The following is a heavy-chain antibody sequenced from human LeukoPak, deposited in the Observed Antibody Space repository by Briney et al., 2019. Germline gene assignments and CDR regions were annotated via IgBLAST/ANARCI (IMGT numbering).Heavy chain of an antibody. CDR2: IYYSGST. V-gene: IGHV4-59*01. J-gene: IGHJ3*02. CDR3: ARERRRITILGVVIERHLSDAFDI. D-gene: IGHD3-3*01. Sequence: PSETLSLTCTVSGGSISSYYWSWIRQPPGKGLEWIGYIYYSGSTNYNPSLKSRVTISVDTSKNQFSLKLSSVTAADTAVYYCARERRRITILGVVIERHLSDAFDIWGQGTMVTVSS. CDR1: GGSISSYY.